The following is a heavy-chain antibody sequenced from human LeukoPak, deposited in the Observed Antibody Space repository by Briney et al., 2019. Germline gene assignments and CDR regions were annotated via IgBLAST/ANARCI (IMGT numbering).Heavy chain of an antibody. J-gene: IGHJ5*02. CDR3: ARVPRSGSYQGFDP. CDR1: GYTFTGYY. Sequence: GASVNVSCKASGYTFTGYYMHWVRQAPGQGLEWMGGINPNSGGTNYAQKFQGRVTMTRDTSISTAYMELSRLRSDDTAVYYCARVPRSGSYQGFDPWGQGTLVTVSS. CDR2: INPNSGGT. V-gene: IGHV1-2*02. D-gene: IGHD1-26*01.